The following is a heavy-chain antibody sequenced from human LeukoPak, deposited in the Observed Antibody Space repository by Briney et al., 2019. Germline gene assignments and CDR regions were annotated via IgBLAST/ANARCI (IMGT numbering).Heavy chain of an antibody. CDR1: GFTFSSYG. V-gene: IGHV3-30*02. Sequence: GSLRLSCAASGFTFSSYGMHWVRQAPGKGLEWVAFIRYDGSNKYYADSVKGRFTISRDNSKNTLYLQMNSLRAEDTAVYYCARALGRWLQLGGAFDIWGQGTMVTVSS. CDR3: ARALGRWLQLGGAFDI. J-gene: IGHJ3*02. D-gene: IGHD5-24*01. CDR2: IRYDGSNK.